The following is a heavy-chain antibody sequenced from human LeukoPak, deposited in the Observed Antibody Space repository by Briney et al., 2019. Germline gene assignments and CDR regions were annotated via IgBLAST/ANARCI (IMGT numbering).Heavy chain of an antibody. D-gene: IGHD6-25*01. CDR2: IYSTGVT. CDR1: GGSINTYY. CDR3: ARNKDHSTAYGH. J-gene: IGHJ4*02. V-gene: IGHV4-4*09. Sequence: SETLSLTCSVSGGSINTYYWGWIRQPPGKGLEWVGYIYSTGVTNYNPSLKSRVTISLDTSEKQFSLKLTSVTAADTAVYYCARNKDHSTAYGHWGQGTLVTVSS.